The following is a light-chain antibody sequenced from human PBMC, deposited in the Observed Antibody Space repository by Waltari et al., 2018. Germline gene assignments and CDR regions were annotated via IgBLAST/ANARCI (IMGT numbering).Light chain of an antibody. Sequence: QSMLTQPPSVSAAPGQEVTIPCSGSTPTIGNNYVSWYQQLPGTAPKLLISDNDERPSGIPDRFSGSKSGTSATLDITGLQTGDEADYYCATWDTSLSGGVFGGGTKLTVL. V-gene: IGLV1-51*01. J-gene: IGLJ2*01. CDR3: ATWDTSLSGGV. CDR2: DND. CDR1: TPTIGNNY.